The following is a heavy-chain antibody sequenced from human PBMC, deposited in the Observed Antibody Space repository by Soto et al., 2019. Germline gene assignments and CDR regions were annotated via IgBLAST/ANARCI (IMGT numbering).Heavy chain of an antibody. CDR1: GFTFSDHY. Sequence: EVQLVESGGGLVQPGGSLRLSCAASGFTFSDHYMDWVRQGPGKGLEWVGRSRNKANSYSTVYAASVQGRFTVARGESENSVYLQMDSLKTEDTAGYCCARGYQALERWGRGTLVTVSS. J-gene: IGHJ2*01. CDR3: ARGYQALER. CDR2: SRNKANSYST. D-gene: IGHD2-2*01. V-gene: IGHV3-72*01.